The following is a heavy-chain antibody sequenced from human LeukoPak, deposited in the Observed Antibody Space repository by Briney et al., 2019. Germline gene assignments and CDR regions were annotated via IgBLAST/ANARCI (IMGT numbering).Heavy chain of an antibody. Sequence: GGSLRLSCAASGFTFSSYAMHWARQAPGKGLEWVAVISYDGSDKYYADSVKGRFTISRDNSKNTLYLQMNSLRAEDTAVYYCAREGLYCSSTSCYRPYYYMDVWGKGTTVTVSS. CDR3: AREGLYCSSTSCYRPYYYMDV. CDR2: ISYDGSDK. J-gene: IGHJ6*03. CDR1: GFTFSSYA. D-gene: IGHD2-2*01. V-gene: IGHV3-30-3*01.